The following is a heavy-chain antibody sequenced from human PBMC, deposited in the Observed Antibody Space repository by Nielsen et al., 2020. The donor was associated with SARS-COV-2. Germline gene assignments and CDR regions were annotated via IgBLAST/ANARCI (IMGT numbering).Heavy chain of an antibody. Sequence: ASVKVSCKASGDSSFTDGINWVRQAPGQGFEWMGWISVYNGNTNHAENFQARVTMTTEKSTSTTYMELTSLRSDDTAVYYCARSTGVLGPKHFDSWGQGTRVTVSS. V-gene: IGHV1-18*01. J-gene: IGHJ4*02. CDR2: ISVYNGNT. CDR1: GDSSFTDG. CDR3: ARSTGVLGPKHFDS. D-gene: IGHD5/OR15-5a*01.